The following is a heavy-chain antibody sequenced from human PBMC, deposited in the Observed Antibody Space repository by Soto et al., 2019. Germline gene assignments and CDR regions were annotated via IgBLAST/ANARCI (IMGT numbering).Heavy chain of an antibody. D-gene: IGHD5-12*01. CDR1: GFTFSSYA. V-gene: IGHV3-23*01. CDR3: AKDPAIIVATMGRYY. CDR2: ISGSGGST. J-gene: IGHJ4*02. Sequence: EVQLLESGGGLVQPGGSLRLSCAASGFTFSSYAMSWVRQTPGKGLEWVSAISGSGGSTYYADSVKGRFTISRDNSKNTLYLQMNSLRAADTAVYYCAKDPAIIVATMGRYYWGQGTLVTVSS.